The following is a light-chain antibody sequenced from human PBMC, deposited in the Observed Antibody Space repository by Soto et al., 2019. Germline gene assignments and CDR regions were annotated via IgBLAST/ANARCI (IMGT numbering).Light chain of an antibody. J-gene: IGKJ5*01. CDR3: QQSYSTPIT. CDR1: QSISSY. CDR2: AAS. V-gene: IGKV1-39*01. Sequence: DIQMTQSPSSLSASVGDRFTITGLASQSISSYLNWYQQKPGKAPKLLIYAASSLQSGVPSRFSGSGSGTDFTLTISSLQPEDFATYYCQQSYSTPITFGQGTRLEIK.